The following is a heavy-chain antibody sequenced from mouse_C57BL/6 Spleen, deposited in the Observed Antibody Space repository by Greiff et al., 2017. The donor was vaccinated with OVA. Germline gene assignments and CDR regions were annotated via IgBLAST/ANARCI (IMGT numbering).Heavy chain of an antibody. CDR1: GYTFTDYN. D-gene: IGHD3-2*02. CDR2: INPNNGGT. CDR3: AKTAQAPAWFAY. Sequence: EVQLQQSGPELVKPGASVKMSCKASGYTFTDYNMHWVKQSHGKSLEWIGYINPNNGGTSYNQKFKGKATLTVNKASSTAYMELRSLTSEDSAVYYCAKTAQAPAWFAYWGQGTLVTVSA. V-gene: IGHV1-22*01. J-gene: IGHJ3*01.